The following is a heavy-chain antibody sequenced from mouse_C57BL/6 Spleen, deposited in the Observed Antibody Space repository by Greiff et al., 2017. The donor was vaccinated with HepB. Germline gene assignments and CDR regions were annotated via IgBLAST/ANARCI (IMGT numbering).Heavy chain of an antibody. CDR1: GYTFTSYW. CDR2: IDPSDSYT. D-gene: IGHD3-1*01. Sequence: VQLQQPGAELVRPGTSVKLSCKASGYTFTSYWMHWVKQRPGQGLEWIGVIDPSDSYTNYNQKFKGKATLTVDTSSSTAYMQLSSLTSEDSAVYYCARRGLLYYFDYWGQGTTLTVSS. V-gene: IGHV1-59*01. J-gene: IGHJ2*01. CDR3: ARRGLLYYFDY.